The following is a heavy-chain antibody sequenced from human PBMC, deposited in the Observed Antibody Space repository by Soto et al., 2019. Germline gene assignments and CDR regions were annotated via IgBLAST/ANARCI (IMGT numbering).Heavy chain of an antibody. J-gene: IGHJ6*02. D-gene: IGHD3-10*01. CDR2: ISWDGGST. Sequence: GGSLRLSCAASGFTFDDYTMHWVRQAPGKGLEWVSLISWDGGSTYYADSVKGRFTISRDNSKNSLYLQMNSLRTEDTALYYCAREKPPGYYYYGMDVWGQGTTVTVSS. CDR3: AREKPPGYYYYGMDV. V-gene: IGHV3-43*01. CDR1: GFTFDDYT.